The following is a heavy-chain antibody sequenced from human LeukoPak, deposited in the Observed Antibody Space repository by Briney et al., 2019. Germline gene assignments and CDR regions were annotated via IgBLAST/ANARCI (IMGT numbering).Heavy chain of an antibody. D-gene: IGHD2-21*01. V-gene: IGHV4-61*02. J-gene: IGHJ6*02. Sequence: PSQTLSLTCTVSGGSISSGSYCWSWIRQPAGKGLEWIGRIYTSGSTNYNPSLKSRVTISVDTSKNQCSLRLSSVTAADTAVYYCARGGDPHYGMDVWGQGTTVTVSS. CDR3: ARGGDPHYGMDV. CDR1: GGSISSGSYC. CDR2: IYTSGST.